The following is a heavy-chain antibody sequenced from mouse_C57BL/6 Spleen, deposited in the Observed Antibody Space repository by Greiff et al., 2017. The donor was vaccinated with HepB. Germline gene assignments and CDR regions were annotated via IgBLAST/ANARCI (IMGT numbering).Heavy chain of an antibody. Sequence: EVKLVESGGGLVKPGGSLKLSCAASGFTFSSYAMSWVRQTPEKRLEWVATISDGGSYTYYPDNVKGRFTISRDNAKNNLYLQMSHLKSEDTAMYYCARGDSNYYFDYWGQGTTLTVSS. CDR1: GFTFSSYA. CDR2: ISDGGSYT. V-gene: IGHV5-4*03. D-gene: IGHD2-5*01. J-gene: IGHJ2*01. CDR3: ARGDSNYYFDY.